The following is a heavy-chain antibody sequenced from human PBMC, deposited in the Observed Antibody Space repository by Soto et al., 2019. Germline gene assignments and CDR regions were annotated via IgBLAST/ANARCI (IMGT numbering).Heavy chain of an antibody. CDR2: IWFDGSNK. CDR3: ARDRKYYDSSGYYPVG. D-gene: IGHD3-22*01. V-gene: IGHV3-33*01. J-gene: IGHJ4*02. Sequence: QVQLVESGGGVVQPGRSLRLSCAASGFTFSSYGMHWVRQAPGKGLEWVAVIWFDGSNKYYADSVKGRFTISRDNSKNXRYLQMNSLSAEDTAVYYCARDRKYYDSSGYYPVGWGQGTLVTVSS. CDR1: GFTFSSYG.